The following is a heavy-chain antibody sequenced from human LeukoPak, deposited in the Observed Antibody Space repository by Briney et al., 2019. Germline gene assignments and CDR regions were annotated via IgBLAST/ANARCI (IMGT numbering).Heavy chain of an antibody. CDR1: GFTFSGHW. CDR2: MNGDGSQI. D-gene: IGHD1-26*01. CDR3: VAWGNSGNS. V-gene: IGHV3-7*01. J-gene: IGHJ3*01. Sequence: GSLRLSCPASGFTFSGHWMSWVGQAPAKGLEWVAHMNGDGSQIYYMDFVKGRFTISRDNAKNSLYLQMNGLRAEDTAVYYCVAWGNSGNSWGQGTMVIVSS.